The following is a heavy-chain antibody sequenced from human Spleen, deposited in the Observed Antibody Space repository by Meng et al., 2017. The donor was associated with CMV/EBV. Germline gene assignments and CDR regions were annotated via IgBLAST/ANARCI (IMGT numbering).Heavy chain of an antibody. V-gene: IGHV3-30*09. D-gene: IGHD5-24*01. Sequence: GGSLRLSCAASGFTVSSYALHWVRQAPGKGLEWVAVISYDGTNRYYVDSVKGRFAVSRDTSKNTLYLQMNSLRLEDTAIYFCARDGWLQWYYFDFWGQGTLVTVSS. CDR1: GFTVSSYA. J-gene: IGHJ4*02. CDR3: ARDGWLQWYYFDF. CDR2: ISYDGTNR.